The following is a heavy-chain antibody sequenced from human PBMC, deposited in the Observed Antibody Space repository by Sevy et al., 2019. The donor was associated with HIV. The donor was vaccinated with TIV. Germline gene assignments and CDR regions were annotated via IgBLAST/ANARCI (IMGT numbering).Heavy chain of an antibody. CDR1: EFSVTDNY. CDR3: ARDRYYDASGYYYYYYGLHV. CDR2: IYSGGST. D-gene: IGHD3-22*01. Sequence: GGSLRLSCAASEFSVTDNYMSWVRQAPGKGLEWVSTIYSGGSTFYADSVKGRFTISRDNSKNTLYLHMNSLRAEDTSVYYCARDRYYDASGYYYYYYGLHVWGQGTTVTVSS. V-gene: IGHV3-66*01. J-gene: IGHJ6*02.